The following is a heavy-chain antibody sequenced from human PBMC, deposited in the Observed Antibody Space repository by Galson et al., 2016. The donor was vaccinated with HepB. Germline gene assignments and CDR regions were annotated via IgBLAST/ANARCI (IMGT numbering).Heavy chain of an antibody. D-gene: IGHD3-10*01. J-gene: IGHJ3*02. CDR2: FDFHTGWT. V-gene: IGHV3-23*01. CDR1: GFSFSTYT. CDR3: AKERGSRLTMVRGVLDPFDS. Sequence: SLRLSCAASGFSFSTYTMGWVRQAPGKGLEWVSTFDFHTGWTLYADSVKGLFTISRDNSKNTLYLQMSSLRAEDTAVYYCAKERGSRLTMVRGVLDPFDSWGKGTLATVSS.